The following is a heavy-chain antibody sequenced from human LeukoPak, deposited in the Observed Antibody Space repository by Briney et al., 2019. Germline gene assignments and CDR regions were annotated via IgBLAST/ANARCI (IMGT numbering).Heavy chain of an antibody. V-gene: IGHV3-74*01. CDR3: ATDVPAVTIFGY. CDR1: GFTFSTYW. Sequence: GGSLRLSCAASGFTFSTYWMHWVRHAPGTGLVWVSLINSDGSSTNYADSVKGRFTISRDNAKNTLYLQMNSLRAEDTAVYYCATDVPAVTIFGYWGQGTLVTVST. CDR2: INSDGSST. D-gene: IGHD2-2*01. J-gene: IGHJ4*02.